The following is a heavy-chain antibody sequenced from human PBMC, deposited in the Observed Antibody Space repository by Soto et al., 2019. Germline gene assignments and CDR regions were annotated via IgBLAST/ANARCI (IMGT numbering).Heavy chain of an antibody. CDR2: ISSSSSTI. D-gene: IGHD5-12*01. V-gene: IGHV3-48*01. CDR1: GFTFSSYS. CDR3: ARTRYSGYDYYDY. J-gene: IGHJ4*02. Sequence: VGSLRLSCAASGFTFSSYSMNWVRQAPGKGLEWVSYISSSSSTIYYADSVKGRFTISRDNAKNSLYLQMNSLRAEDTAVYYCARTRYSGYDYYDYWGQGTLVTVSS.